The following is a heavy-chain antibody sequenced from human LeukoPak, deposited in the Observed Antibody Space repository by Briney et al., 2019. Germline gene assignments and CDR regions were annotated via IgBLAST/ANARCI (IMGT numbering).Heavy chain of an antibody. CDR3: AKGVQSAADSNSEFDY. CDR2: ISASVGRT. V-gene: IGHV3-23*01. CDR1: GFTFRSFA. Sequence: GGSLRLSCGASGFTFRSFAMTWVRLAPGKGLEWVSGISASVGRTYYADSVKGRFTISRDNSRNTLFLQMNNLRAEDTAVYYCAKGVQSAADSNSEFDYWGQGTLVTVSS. J-gene: IGHJ4*02. D-gene: IGHD4-23*01.